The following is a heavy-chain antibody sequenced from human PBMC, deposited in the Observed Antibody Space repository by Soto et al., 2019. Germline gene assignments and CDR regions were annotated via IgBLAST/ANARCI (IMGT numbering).Heavy chain of an antibody. V-gene: IGHV3-33*01. CDR2: IWNDGSNE. D-gene: IGHD3-22*01. J-gene: IGHJ4*02. CDR3: ARDQTDSGGYSDS. CDR1: GFTFSSYG. Sequence: GGSLRLSCEASGFTFSSYGMHWVRQAPGKRLEWVAIIWNDGSNEYYADSVKGRFTISRDNSKNTLYLQVSNLRAEDTAVYFCARDQTDSGGYSDSWGQGTLVTVSS.